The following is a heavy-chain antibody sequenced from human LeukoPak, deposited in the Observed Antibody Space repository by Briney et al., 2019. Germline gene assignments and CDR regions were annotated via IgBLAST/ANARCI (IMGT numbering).Heavy chain of an antibody. J-gene: IGHJ4*02. CDR3: ARGDFWSGYYY. D-gene: IGHD3-3*01. CDR2: INTDGSST. CDR1: GFTFSSYW. V-gene: IGHV3-74*01. Sequence: GGSLRLSCAASGFTFSSYWMHWVRQAPGKGLVWVSRINTDGSSTSYADSVKGRFTISRDNAKNTLYLQMNSLRAEDTAVYYCARGDFWSGYYYWGQGTLVNVSS.